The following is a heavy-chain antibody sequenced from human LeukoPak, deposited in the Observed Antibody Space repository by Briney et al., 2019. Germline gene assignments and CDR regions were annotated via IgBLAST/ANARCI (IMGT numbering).Heavy chain of an antibody. CDR1: GGSFSGYY. V-gene: IGHV4-34*01. Sequence: SETLSLTCAVYGGSFSGYYWSWIRQPPGKGLEWIGEINHSGSTNYNPSLKSRVTISVDMSKNQLSLKLSSVTAADTALYYCARGICSSPSSREGYSMDVWGKGTTVTVSS. D-gene: IGHD2-2*01. CDR2: INHSGST. J-gene: IGHJ6*03. CDR3: ARGICSSPSSREGYSMDV.